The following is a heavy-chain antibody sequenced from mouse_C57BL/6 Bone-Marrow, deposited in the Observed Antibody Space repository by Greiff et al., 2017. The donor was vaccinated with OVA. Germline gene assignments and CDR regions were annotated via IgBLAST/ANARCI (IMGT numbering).Heavy chain of an antibody. CDR2: IYPGDGDT. J-gene: IGHJ3*01. D-gene: IGHD1-1*01. CDR3: ARWAYYGSVFAY. Sequence: QVQLKESGAELVKPGASVKISCKASGYAFSSYWMNWVKQRPGKGLEWIGQIYPGDGDTNYNGKFKGKATLTADKSSSTAYMQLSSLTSEDSAVYFCARWAYYGSVFAYWGQGTLVTVSA. CDR1: GYAFSSYW. V-gene: IGHV1-80*01.